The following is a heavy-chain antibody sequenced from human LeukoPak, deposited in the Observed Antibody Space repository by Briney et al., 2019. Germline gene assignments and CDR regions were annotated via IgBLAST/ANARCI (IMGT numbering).Heavy chain of an antibody. D-gene: IGHD3-10*01. Sequence: GESLRLSCAASGFTFDDYAMSWVRQAPGKGLEWVSGINWNGGSTGYADSVKGRFTISRDNAKNSLYLQMNTLTVEDSALYYCARSAGITMIRGDPNDYWGQGTLVTVSS. CDR3: ARSAGITMIRGDPNDY. J-gene: IGHJ4*02. CDR2: INWNGGST. CDR1: GFTFDDYA. V-gene: IGHV3-20*04.